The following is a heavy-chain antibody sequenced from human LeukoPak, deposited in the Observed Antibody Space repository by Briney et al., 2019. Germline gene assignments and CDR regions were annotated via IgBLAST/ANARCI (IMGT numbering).Heavy chain of an antibody. J-gene: IGHJ3*02. CDR2: INPSGGSA. CDR1: GYTFTSYY. Sequence: ASVKVSCKASGYTFTSYYMHWVRQAPGQGLEWMGIINPSGGSASYAQKFQGRVTMTRDMSTSTVYMELSSLRSEDTAVYYCARDGMGATPPNDAFDIWGQGTMVTVSS. CDR3: ARDGMGATPPNDAFDI. V-gene: IGHV1-46*01. D-gene: IGHD1-26*01.